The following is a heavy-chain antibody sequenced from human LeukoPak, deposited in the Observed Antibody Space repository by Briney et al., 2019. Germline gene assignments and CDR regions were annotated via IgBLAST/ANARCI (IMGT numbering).Heavy chain of an antibody. CDR2: ISSSGSTI. J-gene: IGHJ4*02. D-gene: IGHD3-22*01. CDR1: GFTFSSYE. V-gene: IGHV3-48*03. CDR3: ARGRITNYYDSSGYSMYYFDY. Sequence: GGSLRLSCAASGFTFSSYEMNWVRQAPGKGLEWVSYISSSGSTIYYADSVKGRFTISRDNAKNSLYLQMNSLRAEDSAVYYCARGRITNYYDSSGYSMYYFDYWGQGTLVTVSS.